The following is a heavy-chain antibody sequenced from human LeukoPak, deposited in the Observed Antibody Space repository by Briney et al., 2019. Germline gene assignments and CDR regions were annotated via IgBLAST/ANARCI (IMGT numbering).Heavy chain of an antibody. Sequence: SETLSLTCTVSGYSISSGYYWGWIRPPPGKGLEWIGSIYHSGSTYYNPSLKSRVTISVDTSKNQFSLKLSSVTAADTAVYYCARDRRGLIDYWGQGTLVTVSS. CDR2: IYHSGST. D-gene: IGHD3/OR15-3a*01. V-gene: IGHV4-38-2*02. CDR1: GYSISSGYY. J-gene: IGHJ4*02. CDR3: ARDRRGLIDY.